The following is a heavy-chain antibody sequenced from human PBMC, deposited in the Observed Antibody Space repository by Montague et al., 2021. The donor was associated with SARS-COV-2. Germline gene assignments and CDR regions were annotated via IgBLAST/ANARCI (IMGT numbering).Heavy chain of an antibody. D-gene: IGHD3-9*01. J-gene: IGHJ4*02. Sequence: PALVKPTQTLTLTCTFSGSSLSTSGMCVSWIRQPPGKALEWLALIDWDXDKFYSTSLKTRLTISKDTSKNQVVLTMTNMDPVDTATYYCARVRYFDTTFDYWGQGTLVTASS. V-gene: IGHV2-70*01. CDR1: GSSLSTSGMC. CDR2: IDWDXDK. CDR3: ARVRYFDTTFDY.